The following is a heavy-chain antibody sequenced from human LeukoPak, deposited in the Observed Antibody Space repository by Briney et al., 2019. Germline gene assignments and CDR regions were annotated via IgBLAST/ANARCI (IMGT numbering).Heavy chain of an antibody. D-gene: IGHD2-2*01. V-gene: IGHV3-30*02. Sequence: PGGSLRLSCAVSGFIFSSYGMHWVRQAPGKGPEWLAFIRYDGSYKYYSDSVKGRFTISRDNSKNMLYLQMNSLRDEDTAVYYCAKSGIAVVVPAAISFDLWGEGTVVTVSS. CDR2: IRYDGSYK. J-gene: IGHJ4*02. CDR3: AKSGIAVVVPAAISFDL. CDR1: GFIFSSYG.